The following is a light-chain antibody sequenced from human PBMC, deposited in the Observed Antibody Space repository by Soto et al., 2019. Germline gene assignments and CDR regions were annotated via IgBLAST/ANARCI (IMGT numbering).Light chain of an antibody. V-gene: IGKV3-15*01. CDR2: GAS. CDR3: QQYKKWPRT. CDR1: QSVSSD. Sequence: EIVMTQSPATVSVSPGERATLSCRASQSVSSDLAWYQQKPGQAPRLLIYGASSRATGMSARFSGSGSGTEFTLTISSLQSEDFAVYYCQQYKKWPRTFGQGTKVEIK. J-gene: IGKJ1*01.